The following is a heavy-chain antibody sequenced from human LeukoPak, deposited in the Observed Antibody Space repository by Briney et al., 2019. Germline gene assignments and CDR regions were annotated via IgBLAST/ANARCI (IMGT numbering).Heavy chain of an antibody. D-gene: IGHD1-26*01. Sequence: GGPLRLSCAASGFTVSSNYMAWVRQPPGKGLEWVSVIFGGGGTYYAGSVRGRFTISRDNSQNTLFLQMNSLRAEDTAVYYCAKDRRIVGATEDAFDIWGQGTMVTVSS. J-gene: IGHJ3*02. CDR1: GFTVSSNY. V-gene: IGHV3-53*01. CDR3: AKDRRIVGATEDAFDI. CDR2: IFGGGGT.